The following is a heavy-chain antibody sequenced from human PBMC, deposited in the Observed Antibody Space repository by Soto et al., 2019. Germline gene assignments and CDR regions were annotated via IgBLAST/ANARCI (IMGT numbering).Heavy chain of an antibody. J-gene: IGHJ6*03. Sequence: QDQLLQSGAEVKKPGASVTVSCKASGYSFTNYGITWVRQAPGQGLERMGWISAFNGNTHYAQRLQGRVTMTTEASTRTAYMELRSLRSDDTAVYYCARDRGVAPPVAGNTHSYYYMDVWGKGTTVTVSS. CDR3: ARDRGVAPPVAGNTHSYYYMDV. D-gene: IGHD6-19*01. CDR1: GYSFTNYG. CDR2: ISAFNGNT. V-gene: IGHV1-18*01.